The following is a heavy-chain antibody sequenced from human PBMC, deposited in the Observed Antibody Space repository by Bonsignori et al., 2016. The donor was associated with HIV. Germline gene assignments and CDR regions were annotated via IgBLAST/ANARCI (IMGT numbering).Heavy chain of an antibody. V-gene: IGHV4-30-4*08. D-gene: IGHD3-10*01. CDR2: IYYSGST. J-gene: IGHJ4*02. Sequence: SETLSLTCTVSGGSISNSDYFWTWIRQPPGKGLEWIGYIYYSGSTFYNPSLKSRTLISVDTSKNKFSLNLTSVTVADTAVYYCARDKRGSGSYYNFDSWGQGTLVTVSS. CDR1: GGSISNSDYF. CDR3: ARDKRGSGSYYNFDS.